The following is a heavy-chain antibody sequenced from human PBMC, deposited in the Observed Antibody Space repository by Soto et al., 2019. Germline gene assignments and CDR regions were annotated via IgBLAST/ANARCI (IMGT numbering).Heavy chain of an antibody. D-gene: IGHD1-20*01. J-gene: IGHJ6*02. CDR3: ARDLVITGTYYYYYGMDV. CDR2: IWYDGSNK. CDR1: GFTFSSYG. Sequence: GGSLRLSCAASGFTFSSYGMHWVRQAPGKGLEWVAVIWYDGSNKYYADSVKGRFTISRDNSKNTLYLQMNSLRAEDTAVYYCARDLVITGTYYYYYGMDVWGQGTTVTLSS. V-gene: IGHV3-33*01.